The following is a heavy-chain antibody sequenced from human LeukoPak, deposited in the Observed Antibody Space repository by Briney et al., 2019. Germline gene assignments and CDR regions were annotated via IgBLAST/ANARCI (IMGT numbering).Heavy chain of an antibody. D-gene: IGHD6-13*01. CDR3: AKEGIGAAGRRFDC. CDR1: GFTFSSYG. V-gene: IGHV3-23*01. J-gene: IGHJ4*02. Sequence: GGSLRLSCVASGFTFSSYGMNWVRQAPGKGLQWVSSIANTGGNTYYADSVRGRFTISRDISKNTLYLQMNSLRDEDTAVYYCAKEGIGAAGRRFDCWGQGTPVTVSS. CDR2: IANTGGNT.